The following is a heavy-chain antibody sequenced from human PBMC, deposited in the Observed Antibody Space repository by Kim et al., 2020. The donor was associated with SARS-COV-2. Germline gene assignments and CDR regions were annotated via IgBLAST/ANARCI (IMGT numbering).Heavy chain of an antibody. CDR2: TYYRSKWYN. Sequence: SQTLSLTCAISGDSVSSNSAAWNWIRQSPSRGLEWLGRTYYRSKWYNDYAVSVKSRITINPDTSKNQFSLQLNSVTPEDTAVYYCAREGGSSSWYAVYYFDYWGQGTLVTVSS. V-gene: IGHV6-1*01. CDR3: AREGGSSSWYAVYYFDY. J-gene: IGHJ4*02. D-gene: IGHD6-13*01. CDR1: GDSVSSNSAA.